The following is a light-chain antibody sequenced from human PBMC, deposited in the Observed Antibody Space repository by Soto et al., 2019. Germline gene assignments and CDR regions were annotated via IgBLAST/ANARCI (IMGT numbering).Light chain of an antibody. Sequence: QSALTQPASVSGSPGQSITISCTGTSNDLGSYNLVSWDQQHPGKAPNLMIYEGSKRPSGVSNRFSGSKSGNTASLTISALQAEDEAAYYCTSYADSDTVVFGEGTKVTVL. CDR1: SNDLGSYNL. J-gene: IGLJ2*01. CDR3: TSYADSDTVV. V-gene: IGLV2-23*01. CDR2: EGS.